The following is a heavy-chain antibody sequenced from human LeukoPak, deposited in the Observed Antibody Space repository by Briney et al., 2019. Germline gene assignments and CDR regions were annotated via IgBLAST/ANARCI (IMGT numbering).Heavy chain of an antibody. D-gene: IGHD2-8*01. CDR1: GFTFSSYA. CDR3: AKDQTPQWSIDRGGLDY. CDR2: ISGSGVTR. J-gene: IGHJ4*02. V-gene: IGHV3-23*01. Sequence: GGSLRLSCAASGFTFSSYAMSWVRQAPGKGLQWVSTISGSGVTRNYADSVKGRFTISRDNSKNTLYLQMNSLRAEDTAVYYCAKDQTPQWSIDRGGLDYWGQGTLVTVSS.